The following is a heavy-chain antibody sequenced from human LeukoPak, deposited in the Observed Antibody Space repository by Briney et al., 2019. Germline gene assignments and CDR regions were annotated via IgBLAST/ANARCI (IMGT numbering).Heavy chain of an antibody. CDR3: ARGGASSRYFGY. D-gene: IGHD1-26*01. J-gene: IGHJ4*02. CDR2: VSYSGNT. CDR1: GGSISGHY. Sequence: SETLSLTCTVSGGSISGHYWSWIRQPPGKGLEWIGVVSYSGNTNYNPSLHGRVTISLDTSKSQFSLSLNSVTAADTAVYFCARGGASSRYFGYWGQGTLVTVSS. V-gene: IGHV4-59*11.